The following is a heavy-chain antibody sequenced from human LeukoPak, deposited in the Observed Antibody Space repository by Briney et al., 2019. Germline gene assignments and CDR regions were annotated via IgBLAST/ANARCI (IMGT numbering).Heavy chain of an antibody. J-gene: IGHJ4*02. V-gene: IGHV3-74*01. Sequence: LAGGSLRLSCAASGFSFDDYAMHWVRQAPGKGPVWVSRIKTDGSITDYADFVKGRFTISRDNAKNTLYLQMNSLRAEDTAVYYCARDGSYSSSWYFDYWGQGTLVTVSS. CDR1: GFSFDDYA. CDR2: IKTDGSIT. CDR3: ARDGSYSSSWYFDY. D-gene: IGHD6-13*01.